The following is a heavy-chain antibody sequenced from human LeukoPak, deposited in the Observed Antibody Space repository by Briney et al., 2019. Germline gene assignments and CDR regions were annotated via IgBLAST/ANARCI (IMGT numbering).Heavy chain of an antibody. CDR2: IIPIFGTA. D-gene: IGHD3-10*01. J-gene: IGHJ5*02. CDR3: ASDGVTMVRGATTYNWFDP. CDR1: GGTFSSYA. Sequence: ASVKVSCKASGGTFSSYAISWVRQAPGQGLEWMGGIIPIFGTANYAQKFQGRVTITTDESTSTAYMELSSLRSEDTAVYYCASDGVTMVRGATTYNWFDPWGQGTLVTVSS. V-gene: IGHV1-69*05.